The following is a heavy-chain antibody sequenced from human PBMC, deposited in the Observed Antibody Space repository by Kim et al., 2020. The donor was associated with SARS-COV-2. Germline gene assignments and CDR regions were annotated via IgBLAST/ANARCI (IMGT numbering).Heavy chain of an antibody. CDR3: SRRGGSRWMEHLFDP. Sequence: SETLSLTCSVSGGSISDGIYYWSWIRQPPGKGLEWVGSINYRGSTYYSPPLESRLTMSVDTSKNPFSLKLNPVTAADPAVFYCSRRGGSRWMEHLFDPLG. V-gene: IGHV4-39*01. CDR2: INYRGST. CDR1: GGSISDGIYY. J-gene: IGHJ5*02. D-gene: IGHD3-3*02.